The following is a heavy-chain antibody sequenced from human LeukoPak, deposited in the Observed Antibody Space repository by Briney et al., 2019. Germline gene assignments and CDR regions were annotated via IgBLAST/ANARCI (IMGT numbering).Heavy chain of an antibody. D-gene: IGHD6-13*01. V-gene: IGHV3-15*01. CDR1: GFTLSNAW. CDR3: TTDSSSWQDFDY. CDR2: IKSKTDGGTT. Sequence: GGSLRLSCAASGFTLSNAWMSWVRQAPGKGLEWVGRIKSKTDGGTTDYAAPVKGRFTISRDDSKNTLYLQMNSLKTEDTAVYYCTTDSSSWQDFDYWGQGTLVTVSS. J-gene: IGHJ4*02.